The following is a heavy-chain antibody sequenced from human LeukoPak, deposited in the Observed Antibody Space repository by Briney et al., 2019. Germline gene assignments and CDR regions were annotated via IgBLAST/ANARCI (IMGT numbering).Heavy chain of an antibody. J-gene: IGHJ5*02. V-gene: IGHV4-34*01. CDR1: GGSFSGYY. CDR2: INHSGST. D-gene: IGHD2-2*01. CDR3: ARRRPRRNCSSTSCYPYNWFDP. Sequence: PSETLSLTCAVYGGSFSGYYWSWIRQPPGKGLEWIGEINHSGSTNYNPSLKSRVTISVDTSKNQFSLKLSSVTAADTAVYYCARRRPRRNCSSTSCYPYNWFDPWGQGTLVTVSS.